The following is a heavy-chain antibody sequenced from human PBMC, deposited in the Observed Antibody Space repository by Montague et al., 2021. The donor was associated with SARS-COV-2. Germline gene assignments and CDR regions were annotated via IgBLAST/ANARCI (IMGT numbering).Heavy chain of an antibody. CDR3: ARPRADVTSRPGFDY. D-gene: IGHD6-6*01. CDR1: GASVASGNFY. CDR2: MYYTGHN. V-gene: IGHV4-61*01. J-gene: IGHJ4*02. Sequence: SETLSLTCTVSGASVASGNFYWSWIRQPPGKGLEWIGYMYYTGHNNYNPSLESRVTMPVDPSKNQFSLTLTSVTAADTAVYYCARPRADVTSRPGFDYWGQGALVTVSS.